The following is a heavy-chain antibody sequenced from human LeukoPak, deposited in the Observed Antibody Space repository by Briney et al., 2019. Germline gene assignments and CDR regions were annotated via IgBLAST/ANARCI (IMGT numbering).Heavy chain of an antibody. CDR1: SGSISSGAYS. J-gene: IGHJ4*02. Sequence: PSQTLSLTCTVSSGSISSGAYSWTWLRQPPGKGLEWIGYIYYRGSTYYNPSLHSRVTISADTSKNQFSLELDSVTAADTAVYYCARGWSPASSDTEIWGQGILVTVSS. V-gene: IGHV4-30-2*01. CDR2: IYYRGST. D-gene: IGHD1-14*01. CDR3: ARGWSPASSDTEI.